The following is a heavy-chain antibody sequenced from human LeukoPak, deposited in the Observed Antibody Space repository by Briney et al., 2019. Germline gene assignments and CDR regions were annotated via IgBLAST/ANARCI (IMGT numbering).Heavy chain of an antibody. CDR1: GYTFTGYY. Sequence: ASVKVSCKASGYTFTGYYMHWVRQAPGQGLEWMGWINPNSGVTNYAQKFQGRVTMTRETSISTAYMELSRLRSDDTAVYYCASDSSGYYVVDYWGQGTLVTVSS. CDR2: INPNSGVT. D-gene: IGHD3-22*01. J-gene: IGHJ4*02. V-gene: IGHV1-2*02. CDR3: ASDSSGYYVVDY.